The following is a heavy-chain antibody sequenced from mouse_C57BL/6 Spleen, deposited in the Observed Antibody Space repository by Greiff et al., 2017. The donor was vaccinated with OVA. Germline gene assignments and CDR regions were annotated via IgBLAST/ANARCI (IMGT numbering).Heavy chain of an antibody. CDR2: IYPGDGVT. Sequence: QVQLKQSGPELVKPGASVKISCKASGYAFSSSWMNWVKQRPGKGLEWIGWIYPGDGVTNYNGKFKGKATLTVDKSSSTAYMQLSSLTSEDSAVDFCARNWDVSWFDYWGKGTLVTVSA. J-gene: IGHJ3*01. D-gene: IGHD4-1*01. CDR3: ARNWDVSWFDY. CDR1: GYAFSSSW. V-gene: IGHV1-82*01.